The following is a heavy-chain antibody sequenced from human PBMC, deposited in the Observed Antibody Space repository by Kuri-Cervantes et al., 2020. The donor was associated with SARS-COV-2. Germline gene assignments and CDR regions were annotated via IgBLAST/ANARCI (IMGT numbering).Heavy chain of an antibody. J-gene: IGHJ4*02. Sequence: GESLKISCAASGFTFSSYSMNWVRQAPGKGLEWVSSISSSSSYIYYADSVKGRFTISRDNAKNSLYLQLNSLRAEDTAVYYCASEILDYWGQGTLVPSPQ. V-gene: IGHV3-21*01. CDR2: ISSSSSYI. CDR1: GFTFSSYS. CDR3: ASEILDY.